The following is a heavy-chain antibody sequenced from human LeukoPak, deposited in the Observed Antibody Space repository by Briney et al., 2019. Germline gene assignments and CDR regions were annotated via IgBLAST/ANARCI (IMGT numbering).Heavy chain of an antibody. CDR1: GYTFTGYY. CDR2: INPNSGGT. Sequence: ASVKVSCKASGYTFTGYYMHWVRQAPGQGLEWMGWINPNSGGTNYAQKFQGWVIMTRDTSISTAYMELSRLRSDDTAVYYCARGKRARDSRPLYYFDYWGQGTLVTVSS. J-gene: IGHJ4*02. CDR3: ARGKRARDSRPLYYFDY. D-gene: IGHD3-22*01. V-gene: IGHV1-2*04.